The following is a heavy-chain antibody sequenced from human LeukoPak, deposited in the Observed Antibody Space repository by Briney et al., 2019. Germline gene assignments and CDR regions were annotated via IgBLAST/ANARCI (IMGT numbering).Heavy chain of an antibody. V-gene: IGHV3-30-3*01. J-gene: IGHJ3*02. CDR3: ASSHSGSHRLGAFDI. Sequence: PGGSLRLSCAASGFTFSSYAMHWVRQAPGKGLEWVAVISYDGSNKYYADSVKGRFTISRDNSKNTLYLQMNSLRAEDTAVYYCASSHSGSHRLGAFDIWGQGTMVTVSS. CDR2: ISYDGSNK. D-gene: IGHD1-26*01. CDR1: GFTFSSYA.